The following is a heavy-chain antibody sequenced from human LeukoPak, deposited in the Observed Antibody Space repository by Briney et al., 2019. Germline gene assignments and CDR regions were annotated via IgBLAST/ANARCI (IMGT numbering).Heavy chain of an antibody. J-gene: IGHJ3*01. V-gene: IGHV1-46*01. D-gene: IGHD3-10*01. Sequence: ASVKVSCKASGYTFATYNFNWVRQAPGQGLEWMGVINPSGGNTGYAQKFQGRVTMTRDTSTSTVYMELSSLRSEDTAVYYCARGLNTLVRGASDAFDFWGQGTMVTVSS. CDR2: INPSGGNT. CDR1: GYTFATYN. CDR3: ARGLNTLVRGASDAFDF.